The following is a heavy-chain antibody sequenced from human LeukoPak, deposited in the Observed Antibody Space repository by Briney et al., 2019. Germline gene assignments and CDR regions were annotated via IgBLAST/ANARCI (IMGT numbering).Heavy chain of an antibody. V-gene: IGHV4-59*08. D-gene: IGHD2-2*01. J-gene: IGHJ4*02. CDR3: ARHQHCSSTSCPYYFDY. CDR1: GGSISSYY. CDR2: IYYSGST. Sequence: SETLSLTCTVSGGSISSYYWSWIRQPPGKGLEWIGYIYYSGSTNCNPSLKSRVTISVDTSKNQFSLKLSSVTAADTAVYYCARHQHCSSTSCPYYFDYWGQGTLVTVSS.